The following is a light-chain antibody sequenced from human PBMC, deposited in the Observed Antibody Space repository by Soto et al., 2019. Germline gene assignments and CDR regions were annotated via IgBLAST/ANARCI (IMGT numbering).Light chain of an antibody. CDR2: DNN. J-gene: IGLJ1*01. CDR3: GTWDSSLSAGF. V-gene: IGLV1-51*01. CDR1: SSNIGNNY. Sequence: QSVLTQPPSVSAAPGQKVTISCSGSSSNIGNNYVSWYQHLPGTAPKLLIYDNNKRPSGIPDRFSGSKSGTSATLGITGLQTGDEADYYCGTWDSSLSAGFFGTGTKVTVL.